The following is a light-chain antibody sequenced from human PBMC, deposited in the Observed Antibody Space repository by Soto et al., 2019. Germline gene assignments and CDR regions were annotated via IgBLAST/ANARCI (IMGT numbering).Light chain of an antibody. CDR1: QGISSA. CDR3: QQFNSYLVT. CDR2: DAS. J-gene: IGKJ3*01. V-gene: IGKV1-13*02. Sequence: AIQLTQSPSSLSASVGDRVTITCRASQGISSALAWYQQKPGKAPKLLIYDASSLESGVPSRFSGSGSGADFTLTISSLQPEDFATYYCQQFNSYLVTFGPGTKVDIK.